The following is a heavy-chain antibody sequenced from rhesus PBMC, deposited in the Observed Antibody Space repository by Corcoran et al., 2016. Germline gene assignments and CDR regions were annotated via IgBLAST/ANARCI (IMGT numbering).Heavy chain of an antibody. CDR1: GGSISDDYY. CDR2: IYGSCGGT. CDR3: AREGAGTALFFD. V-gene: IGHV4-106*01. Sequence: QVQLQESGPGVVKPSETLSLTCAVSGGSISDDYYWSWIRQPTGKGLEWIGYIYGSCGGTNYNPSLKNRVTISIDTSKTQFSLTLSSVTAADTAVYYCAREGAGTALFFDWGQGVLVTVSS. J-gene: IGHJ4*01. D-gene: IGHD1-20*01.